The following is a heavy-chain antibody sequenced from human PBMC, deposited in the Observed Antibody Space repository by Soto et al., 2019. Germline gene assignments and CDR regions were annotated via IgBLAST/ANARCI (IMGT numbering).Heavy chain of an antibody. CDR2: ISAYNDNA. D-gene: IGHD3-22*01. CDR1: GYTFTSYG. J-gene: IGHJ4*02. Sequence: VSVKVCCKSSGYTFTSYGISWARQAPGQGLEWMGWISAYNDNANYVQRLQGRVTMTTDTSTSTAYMELRSLRSDDTAVYYCARGLLDYYDSSGYSFDYWGQGTLVTVSS. V-gene: IGHV1-18*01. CDR3: ARGLLDYYDSSGYSFDY.